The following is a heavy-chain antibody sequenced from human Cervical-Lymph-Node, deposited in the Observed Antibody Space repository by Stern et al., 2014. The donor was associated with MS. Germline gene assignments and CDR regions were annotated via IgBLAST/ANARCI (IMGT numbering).Heavy chain of an antibody. CDR1: GFTFINYG. CDR3: ARDGGGSYHGH. D-gene: IGHD3-16*02. V-gene: IGHV1-18*01. J-gene: IGHJ4*02. Sequence: VQLVESGAEVKKPGASVKVSCKASGFTFINYGLSWVRQAPGQGLEWMGWITPYNDYTIYAQKFQDRVTMTTDTSTSTAYLEVGSLRSDDTALYYCARDGGGSYHGHWGQGTLVTVSP. CDR2: ITPYNDYT.